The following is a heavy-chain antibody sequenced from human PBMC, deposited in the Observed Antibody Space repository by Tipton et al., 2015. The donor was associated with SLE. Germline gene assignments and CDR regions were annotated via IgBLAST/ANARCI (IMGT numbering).Heavy chain of an antibody. D-gene: IGHD3-22*01. Sequence: GSLRLSCAASGFTFSSYWMSWVRQAPGKGLEWVANIKQDGSEKYYVDSVKGRFTISRDNAKNSLYLQMNSLRAEDTAVYYCARGENMIVVVEGYFDLWGRGTLVTVSS. CDR1: GFTFSSYW. V-gene: IGHV3-7*01. CDR3: ARGENMIVVVEGYFDL. J-gene: IGHJ2*01. CDR2: IKQDGSEK.